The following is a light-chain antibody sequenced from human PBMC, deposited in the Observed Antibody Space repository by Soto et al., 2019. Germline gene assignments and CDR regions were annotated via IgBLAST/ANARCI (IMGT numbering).Light chain of an antibody. J-gene: IGKJ1*01. CDR3: QQYNNWPT. Sequence: DIQMTQSPSTLSGSVGDRVTITCRASQDISSWLVWYQQKPGKAPKLLIYKASTLKSGVPSRFSGSGSGTEFTLTISSLQSEDFAVYYCQQYNNWPTFGQGTKVDNK. CDR1: QDISSW. V-gene: IGKV1-5*03. CDR2: KAS.